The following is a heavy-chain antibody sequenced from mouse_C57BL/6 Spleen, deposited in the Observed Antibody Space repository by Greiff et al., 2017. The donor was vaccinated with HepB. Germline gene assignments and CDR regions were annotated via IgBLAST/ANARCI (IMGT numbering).Heavy chain of an antibody. J-gene: IGHJ2*01. CDR2: ISSGSSTI. Sequence: DVMLVESGGGLVKPGGSLKLSCAASGFTFSDYGMHWVRQAPEKGLEWVAYISSGSSTIYYADTVKGRFTISRDNAKNTLFLQMTSLRSEDTAMYYCARVFHPYGSHYFDYWGQGTTLTVSS. V-gene: IGHV5-17*01. D-gene: IGHD1-1*01. CDR1: GFTFSDYG. CDR3: ARVFHPYGSHYFDY.